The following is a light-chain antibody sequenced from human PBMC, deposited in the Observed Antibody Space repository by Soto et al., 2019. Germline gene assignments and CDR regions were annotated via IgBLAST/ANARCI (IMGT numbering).Light chain of an antibody. J-gene: IGKJ1*01. CDR2: KAS. Sequence: DLQMTQSPSTLSGSVGDRVTITFRSSQTISSWLAWYQQKPGKAPKLLIYKASTLKSGVPSRFSGSGSGTEFTLTISSLQHEDFATYYGQHYNSYSEAFGQGTKVDIK. CDR3: QHYNSYSEA. CDR1: QTISSW. V-gene: IGKV1-5*03.